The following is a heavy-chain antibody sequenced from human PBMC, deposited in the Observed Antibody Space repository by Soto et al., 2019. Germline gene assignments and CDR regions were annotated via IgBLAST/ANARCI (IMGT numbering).Heavy chain of an antibody. CDR1: GFTFSSYA. J-gene: IGHJ4*02. CDR2: IRGSGGST. D-gene: IGHD3-3*01. CDR3: AKDPLYYDFWSGYYR. Sequence: GGSLRLSCAASGFTFSSYAISWVRQAPGKGLEWVSAIRGSGGSTYYADSVKGRFTISRDNSKNTLYLQMNSLRAEDTAVYYCAKDPLYYDFWSGYYRWGQGTLVTVSS. V-gene: IGHV3-23*01.